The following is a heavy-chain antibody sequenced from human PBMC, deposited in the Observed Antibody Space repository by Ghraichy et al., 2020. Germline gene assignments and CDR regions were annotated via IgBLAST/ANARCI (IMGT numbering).Heavy chain of an antibody. D-gene: IGHD3-3*01. Sequence: SGPTLVKPTQTLTLTCTFSGFSLSTSGMCVSWIRQPPGKALEWLALIDWDDDKYYSTSLKTRLTISKDTSKNQVVLTMTNMDPVDTATYYCARINGIGDTGYYYYVMDVWGQGTTVTVSS. J-gene: IGHJ6*02. CDR3: ARINGIGDTGYYYYVMDV. V-gene: IGHV2-70*01. CDR2: IDWDDDK. CDR1: GFSLSTSGMC.